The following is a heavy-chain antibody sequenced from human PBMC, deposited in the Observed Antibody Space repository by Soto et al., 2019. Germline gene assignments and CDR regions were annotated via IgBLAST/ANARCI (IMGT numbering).Heavy chain of an antibody. V-gene: IGHV3-11*05. Sequence: QVQLEESGGGLVKPGGSLRLSCAASGFTFSAFYMSWIRQAPGKGLEYISYISSSGTSANYADSVKGRFTISRDNAKNSLYLQMNSLRAEDTGVYSCARDRGAVAGQYFDYWGQGALVTVST. J-gene: IGHJ4*02. CDR2: ISSSGTSA. CDR3: ARDRGAVAGQYFDY. D-gene: IGHD6-19*01. CDR1: GFTFSAFY.